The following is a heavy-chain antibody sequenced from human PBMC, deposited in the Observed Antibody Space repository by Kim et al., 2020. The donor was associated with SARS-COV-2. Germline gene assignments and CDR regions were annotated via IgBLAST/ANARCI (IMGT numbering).Heavy chain of an antibody. CDR1: GFTFSTYE. V-gene: IGHV3-48*03. CDR3: AREKLTTVGDTSEI. Sequence: GGSLRLSCVASGFTFSTYEFNWVRQTPGKGLEGVSYIIGSGGVKFYADSVKGRFIVSRDNAKNSLHLQMNSLRVEDTAVYNCAREKLTTVGDTSEIWGQGTMVTVSS. CDR2: IIGSGGVK. J-gene: IGHJ3*02. D-gene: IGHD4-17*01.